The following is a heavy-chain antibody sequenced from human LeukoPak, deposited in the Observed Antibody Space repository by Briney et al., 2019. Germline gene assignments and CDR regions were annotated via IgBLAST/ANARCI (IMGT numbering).Heavy chain of an antibody. Sequence: GGTLRLSCAGSGFTVWGYGIHWVRQTPGKRLKWVAVIAYDGSRAFYADSVKGRFTISRDNSKNTMSVQMDDLRAEDTAVYYCTRYNNDHFDYWGQGTLVTVSS. CDR3: TRYNNDHFDY. J-gene: IGHJ4*02. V-gene: IGHV3-33*01. CDR2: IAYDGSRA. D-gene: IGHD1-14*01. CDR1: GFTVWGYG.